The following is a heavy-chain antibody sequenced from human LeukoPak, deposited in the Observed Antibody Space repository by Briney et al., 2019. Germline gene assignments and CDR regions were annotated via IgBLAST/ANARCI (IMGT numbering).Heavy chain of an antibody. V-gene: IGHV4-61*02. Sequence: SQTLSLTCTVSGGSISSGSYYWSWIRQPAGKGLEWIGRIYTSGSTNYNPSLKSRVTISVDTSKNQFSLKLSSVTAADTAVYYCARPDYYGSGTWDYWGQGTLVTVSS. CDR2: IYTSGST. CDR1: GGSISSGSYY. D-gene: IGHD3-10*01. J-gene: IGHJ4*02. CDR3: ARPDYYGSGTWDY.